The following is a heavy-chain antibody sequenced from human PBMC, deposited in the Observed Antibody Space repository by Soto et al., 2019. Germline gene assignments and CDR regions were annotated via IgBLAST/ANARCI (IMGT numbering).Heavy chain of an antibody. CDR3: ALLTSGWYGDFDF. CDR1: GFTFSSYS. V-gene: IGHV3-21*01. J-gene: IGHJ4*02. D-gene: IGHD6-19*01. Sequence: DVQLVESGGGLVKPGGSLTLSCAASGFTFSSYSLSWVRQAPGKGLEWVSSISSGHGDIYYEDSVKGRFIGSRDNAKNLLFLQMNNLRVEDTAVYYCALLTSGWYGDFDFWGQGTLFTVSS. CDR2: ISSGHGDI.